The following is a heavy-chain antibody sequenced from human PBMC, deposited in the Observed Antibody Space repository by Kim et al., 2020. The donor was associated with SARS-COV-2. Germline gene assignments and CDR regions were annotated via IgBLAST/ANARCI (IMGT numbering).Heavy chain of an antibody. V-gene: IGHV3-53*04. D-gene: IGHD3-22*01. J-gene: IGHJ6*02. Sequence: YYADSVKGRFTISRHNSKNTLYLQMNSLRAEDTAVYYCARVTMRIYGMDVWGQGTTVTVSS. CDR3: ARVTMRIYGMDV.